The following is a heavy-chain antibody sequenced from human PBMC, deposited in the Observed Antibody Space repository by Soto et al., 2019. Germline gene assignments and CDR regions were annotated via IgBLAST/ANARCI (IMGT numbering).Heavy chain of an antibody. CDR3: ARRVQQQPSYYYYGMDV. CDR1: GYSFTSYW. Sequence: GESLKISCKGSGYSFTSYWIGWVRQMPGKGLEWMGIIYPGDSDTRYSPSFQGQVTISADKSISTAYLQWSSLKASDTAMYYCARRVQQQPSYYYYGMDVWGQGTTVTVSS. V-gene: IGHV5-51*01. CDR2: IYPGDSDT. J-gene: IGHJ6*02. D-gene: IGHD6-13*01.